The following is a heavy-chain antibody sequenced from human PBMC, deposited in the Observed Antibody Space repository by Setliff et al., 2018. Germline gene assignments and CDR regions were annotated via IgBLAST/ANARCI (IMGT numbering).Heavy chain of an antibody. J-gene: IGHJ4*02. CDR1: GYTFTVYG. Sequence: ASVKVSCKASGYTFTVYGISWVRQAPGQGLEWMGWISPYTGNTFYAPQFQGRVIMTTDTSAKTAYMDLRSLRSDDTAVYYCERLVRYCSTTSCQRTSGDDFWGLGTLVTVSS. V-gene: IGHV1-18*01. CDR3: ERLVRYCSTTSCQRTSGDDF. CDR2: ISPYTGNT. D-gene: IGHD2-2*01.